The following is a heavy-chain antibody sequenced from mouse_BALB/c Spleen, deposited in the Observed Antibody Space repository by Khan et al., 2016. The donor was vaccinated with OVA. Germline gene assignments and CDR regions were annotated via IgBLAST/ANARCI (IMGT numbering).Heavy chain of an antibody. CDR1: CFSLTSYV. CDR2: ILSYLSP. CDR3: ARWFDGYSSLYAMDY. J-gene: IGHJ4*01. D-gene: IGHD2-3*01. V-gene: IGHV2-6*02. Sequence: VQLQESGPCLFPPSPILSIPCTFSCFSLTSYVFHFVLHPPFTCLALLVFILSYLSPHYHSFLQSLLRISKDNSKSQVFLKMNSLQTDDTAIYYCARWFDGYSSLYAMDYWGQGTSVTVPS.